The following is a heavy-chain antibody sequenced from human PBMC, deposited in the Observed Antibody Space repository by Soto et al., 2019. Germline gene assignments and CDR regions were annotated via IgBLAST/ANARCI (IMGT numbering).Heavy chain of an antibody. CDR3: AKATATGGGAFDI. D-gene: IGHD2-8*02. Sequence: PGGSLRLSCVASGFTCSSYDMSWVRQAPGKGLEWVSTILVRGSTHYPDSVKGRFTISRDNSKNTVFLQMNSLTAGDTAVYYCAKATATGGGAFDICGQGTMVTVSS. V-gene: IGHV3-23*01. CDR2: ILVRGST. J-gene: IGHJ3*02. CDR1: GFTCSSYD.